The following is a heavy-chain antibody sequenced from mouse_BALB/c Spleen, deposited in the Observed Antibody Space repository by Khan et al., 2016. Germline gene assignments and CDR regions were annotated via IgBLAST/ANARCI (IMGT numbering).Heavy chain of an antibody. J-gene: IGHJ2*01. CDR1: GGASTSGY. CDR3: ARYDGYYFDY. V-gene: IGHV3-8*02. CDR2: INYSGST. Sequence: EVEFQESGPSLVKPSQTREVTWEGTGGASTSGYWNWIRKFPGNKLEYMGYINYSGSTYYNQSLKSRISITRDTSKNQYYLQLNSVTTEDTATYXCARYDGYYFDYWGQGTTLTVSS. D-gene: IGHD2-3*01.